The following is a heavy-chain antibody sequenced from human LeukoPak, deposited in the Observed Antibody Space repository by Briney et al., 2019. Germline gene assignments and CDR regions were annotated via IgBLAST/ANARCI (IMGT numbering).Heavy chain of an antibody. V-gene: IGHV3-7*01. J-gene: IGHJ4*02. D-gene: IGHD6-19*01. Sequence: QSGGSLRLSCAASGFTFSSYWMSWVRQAPGKGLEWVANIKQDGSEKYYVDSVKGRFTISRDNAKNSLYLQMNSLRAEDTAVYYCARDRRYSSGWYDFDYWGQGTLVTVSS. CDR3: ARDRRYSSGWYDFDY. CDR2: IKQDGSEK. CDR1: GFTFSSYW.